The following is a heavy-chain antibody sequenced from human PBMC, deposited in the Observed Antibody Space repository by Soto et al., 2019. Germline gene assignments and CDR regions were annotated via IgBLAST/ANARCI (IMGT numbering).Heavy chain of an antibody. J-gene: IGHJ4*02. CDR1: GGYISSYY. D-gene: IGHD4-4*01. CDR3: ARLTTADTIDY. Sequence: SETLSLTCTVSGGYISSYYLSWIRQPPGKGLEWIGYIYYSGSTNYNPSLKSRVTISVDTSKNQFSLKLSSVTAADTAVYYCARLTTADTIDYWGQGTLVTVSS. CDR2: IYYSGST. V-gene: IGHV4-59*01.